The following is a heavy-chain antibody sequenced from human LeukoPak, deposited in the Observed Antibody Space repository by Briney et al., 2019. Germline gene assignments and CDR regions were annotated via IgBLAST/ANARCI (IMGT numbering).Heavy chain of an antibody. CDR1: GFTFDDYG. J-gene: IGHJ6*03. V-gene: IGHV3-20*04. D-gene: IGHD6-6*01. Sequence: GGSVRLSCAASGFTFDDYGMSWVRQAPGKGLEWVSGINWNGGSTGYADSVKGRFTISRDNAKNSLYLQMNSLRAEDTALYYCARDLEYSSSSAFYYYYYMDVWGKGTTVTVSS. CDR3: ARDLEYSSSSAFYYYYYMDV. CDR2: INWNGGST.